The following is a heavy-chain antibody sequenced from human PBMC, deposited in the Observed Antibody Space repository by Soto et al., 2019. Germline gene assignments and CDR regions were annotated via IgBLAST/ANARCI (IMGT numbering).Heavy chain of an antibody. D-gene: IGHD4-17*01. Sequence: PSGSLALTCIASGGPISSDCRSWIRQLPEKGLEWIAYTSYTGNTNYNPSFQSRVTISVDKSKNQFSLKLSSVTAADTAVYYCARDAGSTGDYAFSCGMDVWGQGTTVTVSS. CDR1: GGPISSDC. J-gene: IGHJ6*02. CDR2: TSYTGNT. CDR3: ARDAGSTGDYAFSCGMDV. V-gene: IGHV4-59*12.